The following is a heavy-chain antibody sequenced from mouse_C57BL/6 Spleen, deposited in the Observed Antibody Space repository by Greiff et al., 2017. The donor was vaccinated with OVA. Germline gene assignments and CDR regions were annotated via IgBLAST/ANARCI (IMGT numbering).Heavy chain of an antibody. D-gene: IGHD2-10*01. V-gene: IGHV1-22*01. J-gene: IGHJ2*01. Sequence: EVQLQQSGPELVKPGASVKMSCKASGYTFTDYNMHWVKQSHGKSLEWIGYINPNNGGTSYNQKFKGKATLTVNKSSSTAYMELRSLTSEDSAVYSCARSSYGNLYYFDYWGQGTTLTVSS. CDR1: GYTFTDYN. CDR2: INPNNGGT. CDR3: ARSSYGNLYYFDY.